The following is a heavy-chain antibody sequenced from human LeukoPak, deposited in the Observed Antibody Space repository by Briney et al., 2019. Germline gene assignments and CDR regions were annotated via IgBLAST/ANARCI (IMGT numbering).Heavy chain of an antibody. CDR2: IYYSGGSGST. CDR1: GGSINNYY. CDR3: ARDIRGYNYGWFDY. Sequence: SSETLSLTCTVSGGSINNYYWSWIRQSPGKGLEWIGYIYYSGGSGSTNYNPSFKSRVTISVDMSKNQFSLKLNSVAAADTAVYYCARDIRGYNYGWFDYWGQGTLVTVSS. D-gene: IGHD5-18*01. J-gene: IGHJ4*02. V-gene: IGHV4-59*01.